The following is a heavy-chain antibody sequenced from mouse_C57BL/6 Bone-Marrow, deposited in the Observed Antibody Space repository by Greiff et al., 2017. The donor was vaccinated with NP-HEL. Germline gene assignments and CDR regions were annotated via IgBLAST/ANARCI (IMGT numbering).Heavy chain of an antibody. J-gene: IGHJ2*01. CDR1: GFNIKDDY. CDR2: IDPENGDT. Sequence: VHVKQSGAELVRPGASVKLSCTASGFNIKDDYMHWVKQRPEQGLEWIGWIDPENGDTEYASKFQGKATITADTSSNTAYLQLSSLTSEYTAVYYCTTPPFAYWGQGTTLTLSS. V-gene: IGHV14-4*01. CDR3: TTPPFAY.